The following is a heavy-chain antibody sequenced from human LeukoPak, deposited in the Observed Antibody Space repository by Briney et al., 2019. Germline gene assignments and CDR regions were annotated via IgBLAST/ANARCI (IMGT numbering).Heavy chain of an antibody. Sequence: GGSLRFSCAASGFTVSRNYMRWVRPAPGKGLEWVATLYRRGNTYYAEFEYGRFTTSRAHPNNTVYLQMNSLRAEYTAVYYCVRDRSSGNDLLTKFYYFGMDVWGQGATVTVSS. D-gene: IGHD5-12*01. V-gene: IGHV3-66*01. CDR2: LYRRGNT. CDR3: VRDRSSGNDLLTKFYYFGMDV. CDR1: GFTVSRNY. J-gene: IGHJ6*02.